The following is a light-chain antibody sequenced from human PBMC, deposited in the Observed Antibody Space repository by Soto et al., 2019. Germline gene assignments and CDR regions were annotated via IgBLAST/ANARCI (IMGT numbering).Light chain of an antibody. J-gene: IGKJ1*01. Sequence: EIVLTQSPGTLSLSPGERATLSCRASQSLSSSQLAWYQQKPGQAPRLLIHDASSRATGISDRFTGSGSGTDFTRTSTTLEPEDFAVYYCQQYGSSPRTFGLGTKVEI. V-gene: IGKV3-20*01. CDR3: QQYGSSPRT. CDR2: DAS. CDR1: QSLSSSQ.